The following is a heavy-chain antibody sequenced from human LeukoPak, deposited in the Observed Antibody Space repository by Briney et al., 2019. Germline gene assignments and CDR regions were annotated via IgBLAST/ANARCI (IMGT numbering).Heavy chain of an antibody. V-gene: IGHV1-2*02. CDR3: ARERAYYGMDV. J-gene: IGHJ6*02. CDR2: INPNSGGT. CDR1: GCTFTDYY. Sequence: ASVKVSCKASGCTFTDYYIQWMRQAPGQGLEWMGCINPNSGGTNYAQKFQGRVTMTRDTSISTAYMELSRLRSDDTAVYYCARERAYYGMDVWGQGTTVTVSS.